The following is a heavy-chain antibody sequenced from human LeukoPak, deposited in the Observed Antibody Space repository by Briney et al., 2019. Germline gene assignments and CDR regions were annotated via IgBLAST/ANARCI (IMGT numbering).Heavy chain of an antibody. J-gene: IGHJ4*02. D-gene: IGHD3-22*01. Sequence: GGSLRLSCVVSGFNFDNFAMHWVRQPLGKGLEWVAVISYDGSNKYYADSVKGRFTISRDNSKNTLYLQMNSLRAEDTAVYYCARDESLPLYDSSGYPDYWGQGTLVTVSS. CDR2: ISYDGSNK. CDR1: GFNFDNFA. CDR3: ARDESLPLYDSSGYPDY. V-gene: IGHV3-30-3*01.